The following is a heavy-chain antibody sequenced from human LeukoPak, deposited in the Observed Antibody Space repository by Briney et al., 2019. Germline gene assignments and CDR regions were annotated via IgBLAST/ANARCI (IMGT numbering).Heavy chain of an antibody. D-gene: IGHD3-16*01. CDR3: ARQPHPRGSFDY. CDR2: VNYSGST. CDR1: GGSISNYY. J-gene: IGHJ4*02. Sequence: AETLSLTCTVSGGSISNYYWNWVRQPLGKGLEWIGYVNYSGSTNYNPSLKSRVTISVDTSKNQFSLKLSSVIAADTAVYYCARQPHPRGSFDYWGQGTLVTVFS. V-gene: IGHV4-59*08.